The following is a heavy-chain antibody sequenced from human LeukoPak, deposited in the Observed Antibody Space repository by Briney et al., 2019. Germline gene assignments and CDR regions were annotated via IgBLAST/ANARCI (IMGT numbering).Heavy chain of an antibody. CDR2: IYYSGST. CDR3: ARGPWTTVTSFDY. Sequence: SETLSFICTVSGGSISSYYWSWIRQPPGKGLEWIGYIYYSGSTNYNPSLKSRVTISVDTSKNQFSLKLSSVTAADTAVYYCARGPWTTVTSFDYWGQGTLVTVSS. CDR1: GGSISSYY. D-gene: IGHD4-17*01. V-gene: IGHV4-59*01. J-gene: IGHJ4*02.